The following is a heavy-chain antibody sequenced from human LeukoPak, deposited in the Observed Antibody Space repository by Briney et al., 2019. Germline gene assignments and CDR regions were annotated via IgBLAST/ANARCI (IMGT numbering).Heavy chain of an antibody. V-gene: IGHV4-34*01. Sequence: KPSETLSLTCAVYGGSFSGYYWSWIRQPPGKGLEWIGEINHSGSTNYNPSLKSRVTISVDTSRNHFSVKLNSVTAADTAVYYCARSQNYYGSGDYWSQGTLVTVSS. CDR2: INHSGST. CDR1: GGSFSGYY. CDR3: ARSQNYYGSGDY. D-gene: IGHD3-10*01. J-gene: IGHJ4*02.